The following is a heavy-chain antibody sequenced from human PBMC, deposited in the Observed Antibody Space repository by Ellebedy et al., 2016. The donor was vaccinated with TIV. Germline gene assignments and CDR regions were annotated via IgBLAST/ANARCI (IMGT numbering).Heavy chain of an antibody. D-gene: IGHD1-7*01. CDR3: AKGTSP. CDR2: IQPSDSYT. J-gene: IGHJ5*02. V-gene: IGHV5-10-1*01. Sequence: GESLKISCKDSGNSFSSYWISWVRQMPGKGLEWMGRIQPSDSYTNYNPSFQGHLTISADKSISTAYLQWSSLKASDTARYYCAKGTSPWGQGTLVTVSS. CDR1: GNSFSSYW.